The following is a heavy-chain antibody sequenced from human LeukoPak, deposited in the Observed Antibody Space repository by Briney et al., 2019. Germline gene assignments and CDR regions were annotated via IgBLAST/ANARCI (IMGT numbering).Heavy chain of an antibody. D-gene: IGHD1-26*01. CDR1: GYTFTSSY. CDR2: IDPNSGNI. CDR3: AREPTSGSCYFDY. V-gene: IGHV1-46*01. J-gene: IGHJ4*02. Sequence: GASVKLSCKASGYTFTSSYMHWVRQAPGQGLEWMGMIDPNSGNINYAKKFQGRVTVTRDTSTSTVYMELSSLRSEDTAVYYCAREPTSGSCYFDYWGQGTLVTVSS.